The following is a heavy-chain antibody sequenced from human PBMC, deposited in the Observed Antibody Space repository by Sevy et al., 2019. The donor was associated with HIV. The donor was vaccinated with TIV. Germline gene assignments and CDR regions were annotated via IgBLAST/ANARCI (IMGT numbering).Heavy chain of an antibody. Sequence: GGSLRLSCAASGFTFSSYAMHWVRQAPGKGLEWVAVISYDGSNKYYADSVKGRFTISRENSKNTLYLQMNSLRAEDTAVYYCARGYSGSSDNPPNIDYWGQGTLVTVSS. V-gene: IGHV3-30-3*01. D-gene: IGHD1-26*01. CDR3: ARGYSGSSDNPPNIDY. J-gene: IGHJ4*02. CDR2: ISYDGSNK. CDR1: GFTFSSYA.